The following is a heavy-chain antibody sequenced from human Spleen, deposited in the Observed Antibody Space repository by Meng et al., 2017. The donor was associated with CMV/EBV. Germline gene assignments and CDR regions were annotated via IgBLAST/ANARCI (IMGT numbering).Heavy chain of an antibody. CDR2: SYYRGST. D-gene: IGHD1-7*01. CDR1: GGSISSSSYY. V-gene: IGHV4-61*05. J-gene: IGHJ4*02. CDR3: ARVGNTTPGYFDY. Sequence: SETLSLTCSVSGGSISSSSYYWGWIRQPPGKGLEWIGYSYYRGSTYYNRSLKSRVTISVDTSKNQFSLKLSSVTAADTAVYFCARVGNTTPGYFDYWGQGALVTVSS.